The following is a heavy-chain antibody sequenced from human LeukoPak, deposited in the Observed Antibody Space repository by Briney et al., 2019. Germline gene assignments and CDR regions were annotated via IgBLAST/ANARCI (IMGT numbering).Heavy chain of an antibody. J-gene: IGHJ4*02. CDR2: INPSGGST. V-gene: IGHV1-46*01. Sequence: GASVKVSCKASGYTFTSYYIHWVRQAPGQGLEWMGLINPSGGSTSYTQKFQGRVTMTRDTSTSTVYMELSSLRSEDTAVYYCARGYSSGWYYFDYWGQGTLVTVSS. D-gene: IGHD6-19*01. CDR1: GYTFTSYY. CDR3: ARGYSSGWYYFDY.